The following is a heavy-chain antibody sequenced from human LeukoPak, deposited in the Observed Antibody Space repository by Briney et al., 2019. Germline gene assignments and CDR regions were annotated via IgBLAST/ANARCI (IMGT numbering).Heavy chain of an antibody. CDR3: AKPRRGTITTGPAYTH. V-gene: IGHV3-43D*03. D-gene: IGHD4-11*01. CDR1: GFTFDDYA. J-gene: IGHJ4*02. Sequence: PGGSLRLSCAASGFTFDDYAMHWVRQAPGKGLEWVSLISWDGGSTYYADSVKGRFTISRDNSKNSLYLQMNSLRTEDTALHYCAKPRRGTITTGPAYTHWGQGTLVTVSS. CDR2: ISWDGGST.